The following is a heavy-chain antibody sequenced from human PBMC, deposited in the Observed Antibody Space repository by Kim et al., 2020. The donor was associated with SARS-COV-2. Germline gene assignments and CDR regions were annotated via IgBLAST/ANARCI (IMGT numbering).Heavy chain of an antibody. Sequence: TRYSPSVQGQVTISADKSISTAYLQWSSLKASDTAMYYCARLTAGTVLDYWGQGTLVTVSS. J-gene: IGHJ4*02. CDR2: T. CDR3: ARLTAGTVLDY. V-gene: IGHV5-51*01. D-gene: IGHD1-1*01.